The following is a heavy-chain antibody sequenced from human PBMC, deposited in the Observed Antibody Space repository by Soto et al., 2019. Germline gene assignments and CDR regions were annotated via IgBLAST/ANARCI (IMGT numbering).Heavy chain of an antibody. V-gene: IGHV3-30*18. D-gene: IGHD4-17*01. Sequence: XXSLRLAFAASGFTFSSYGMHWVLQAPGKGLEWVAVISYDGSNKYYADSVKGRFTICRDNSKNTLYLQMNSLRAEDTAVYYCAKEIPDYGDYGIDYWGQGTLVTVSS. CDR3: AKEIPDYGDYGIDY. J-gene: IGHJ4*02. CDR1: GFTFSSYG. CDR2: ISYDGSNK.